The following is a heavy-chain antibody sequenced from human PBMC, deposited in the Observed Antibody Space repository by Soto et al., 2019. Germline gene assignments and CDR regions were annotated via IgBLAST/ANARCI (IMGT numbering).Heavy chain of an antibody. CDR3: ARAESKLKSYSSSWAPFDY. Sequence: SETLSLTCAVYGGSFSGYYWSWIRQPPGKGLEWIGEINHSGSTNYNPSLKSRVTISVETSKNQFSLKLSSVTAADTAVYYCARAESKLKSYSSSWAPFDYWGQGTLVTVSS. CDR1: GGSFSGYY. J-gene: IGHJ4*02. D-gene: IGHD6-13*01. V-gene: IGHV4-34*01. CDR2: INHSGST.